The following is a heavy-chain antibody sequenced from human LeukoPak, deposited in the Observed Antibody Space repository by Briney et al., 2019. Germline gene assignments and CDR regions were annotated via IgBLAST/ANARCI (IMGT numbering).Heavy chain of an antibody. V-gene: IGHV4-34*01. CDR1: GGSISSYY. D-gene: IGHD1-1*01. CDR3: ATSVGTTGTT. Sequence: SETLSLTCTVSGGSISSYYWSWIRQPPGKGLEWIGEINHSGSTNYNPSLKSRVTISVDTSKNQFSLKLSSVTAADTAVYYCATSVGTTGTTWGQGTLVIVSS. CDR2: INHSGST. J-gene: IGHJ4*02.